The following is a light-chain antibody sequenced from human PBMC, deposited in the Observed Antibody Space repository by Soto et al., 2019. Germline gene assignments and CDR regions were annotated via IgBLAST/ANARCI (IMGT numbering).Light chain of an antibody. CDR2: DTS. J-gene: IGKJ4*01. CDR1: QSVSRY. Sequence: DIVWTRCPATLSLSPGESATLSSRASQSVSRYLAWYQQNPGQAPRLLIYDTSNWAAGIPPRFTGSGTGTDFTLTISRLVPEDFAVYYCQHRSKWPRSLTVGDGTKVEIK. V-gene: IGKV3-11*01. CDR3: QHRSKWPRSLT.